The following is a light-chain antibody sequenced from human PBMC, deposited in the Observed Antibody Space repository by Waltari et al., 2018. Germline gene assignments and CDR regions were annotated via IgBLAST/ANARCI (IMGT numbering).Light chain of an antibody. CDR1: SPHTGRNS. CDR3: AAWDDSLSGRV. Sequence: QSVLTQPPSASGTPGPRVTISCSGSSPHTGRNSVYWYQQPPGTAPKPLIYRNNQRPSGVPDRFSGSKSGTSASLAISGLRSEDEADYYCAAWDDSLSGRVFGGGTKLTVL. V-gene: IGLV1-47*01. J-gene: IGLJ3*02. CDR2: RNN.